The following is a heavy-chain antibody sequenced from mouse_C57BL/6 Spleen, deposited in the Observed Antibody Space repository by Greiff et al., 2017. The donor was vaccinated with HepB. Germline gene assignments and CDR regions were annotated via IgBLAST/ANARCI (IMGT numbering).Heavy chain of an antibody. Sequence: QVQLQQSGAELVKPGASVKMSCKASGYTFTSYWITWVKQRPGQGLEWIGDIYPGSGSTNYNEKFKSKATLTVDTSSSTAYMQLSSLTSEDSAVYYCARWGDYDVRAMDYWGQGTSVTVSS. V-gene: IGHV1-55*01. J-gene: IGHJ4*01. CDR3: ARWGDYDVRAMDY. CDR1: GYTFTSYW. CDR2: IYPGSGST. D-gene: IGHD2-4*01.